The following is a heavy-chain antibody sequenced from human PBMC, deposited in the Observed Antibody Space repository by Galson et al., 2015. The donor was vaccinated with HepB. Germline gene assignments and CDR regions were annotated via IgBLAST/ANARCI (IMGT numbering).Heavy chain of an antibody. CDR1: GYTFPSFY. D-gene: IGHD4-23*01. CDR2: INPSGGST. CDR3: PGSPTVVSEANAFDI. Sequence: SVKVSCTASGYTFPSFYMHWLRQSPGQGLEWMGIINPSGGSTSHAQKLQGRVTMTRDTSTSTVYRELSSLRSEDTAVYYRPGSPTVVSEANAFDIWGQGTTVTVSS. J-gene: IGHJ3*02. V-gene: IGHV1-46*01.